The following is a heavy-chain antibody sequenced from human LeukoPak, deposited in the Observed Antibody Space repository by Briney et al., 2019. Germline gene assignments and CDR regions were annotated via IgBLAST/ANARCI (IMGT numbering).Heavy chain of an antibody. CDR3: ARESYGDYSYYYYGMDV. D-gene: IGHD4-17*01. V-gene: IGHV4-4*02. Sequence: SGTLSLTCAVSGGSISSSNWWSWVRQPPGKGLEWIGEIYHSGSTNYNPSLKSRVTISVDKSKNQFSLKLSSVTAADTAVYYCARESYGDYSYYYYGMDVWGKGPTVPVS. CDR1: GGSISSSNW. J-gene: IGHJ6*04. CDR2: IYHSGST.